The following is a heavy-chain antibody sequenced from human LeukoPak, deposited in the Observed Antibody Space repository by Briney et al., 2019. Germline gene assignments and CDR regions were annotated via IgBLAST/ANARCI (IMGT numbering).Heavy chain of an antibody. CDR1: SCSFSGYY. V-gene: IGHV4-34*01. J-gene: IGHJ4*02. D-gene: IGHD7-27*01. CDR3: ARGFRGDNFDY. CDR2: INHSGST. Sequence: PSETLSLTCAVYSCSFSGYYWSWIRQPPGKGLEWIGEINHSGSTNYNTSLKSRVTISVDTSKNQFSLKLSSVTAADTAVYYCARGFRGDNFDYWGQGTLVTVSS.